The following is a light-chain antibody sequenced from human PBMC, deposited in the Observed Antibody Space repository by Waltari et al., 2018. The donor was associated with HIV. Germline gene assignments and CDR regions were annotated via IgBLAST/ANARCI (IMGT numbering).Light chain of an antibody. Sequence: QSVLTQPPSVSGAPGQRVTISCTGSSSNIRANYDVHWYQQFPGTAPKLLLSGNNDRPSGVPDRFSGSRSGTSASLAITGLQADDEADYYCQSYDSSLSGSVVFGGGTKLTVL. CDR1: SSNIRANYD. CDR3: QSYDSSLSGSVV. V-gene: IGLV1-40*01. CDR2: GNN. J-gene: IGLJ2*01.